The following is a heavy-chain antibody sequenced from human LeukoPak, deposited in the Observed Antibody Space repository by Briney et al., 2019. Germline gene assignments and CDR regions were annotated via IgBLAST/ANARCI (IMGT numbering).Heavy chain of an antibody. CDR3: ARDFDRIAAAGTIDY. V-gene: IGHV3-23*01. Sequence: GGSLRLSCAASGFTFSSYAMSWVRQAPGKGLEWVSAISGSGGSTYYADSVKGRFTISRDNSKNTLYLQMNSLRAEDTAVYYCARDFDRIAAAGTIDYWGQGTLVTVSS. CDR1: GFTFSSYA. D-gene: IGHD6-13*01. CDR2: ISGSGGST. J-gene: IGHJ4*02.